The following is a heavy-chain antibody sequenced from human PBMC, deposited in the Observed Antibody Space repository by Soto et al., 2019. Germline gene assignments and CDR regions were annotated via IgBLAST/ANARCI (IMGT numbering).Heavy chain of an antibody. V-gene: IGHV2-5*02. CDR1: GFSLTTDAVG. D-gene: IGHD1-1*01. CDR2: IYWDDDK. Sequence: QITLKESGPTLVKPTQTLTLTCTFSGFSLTTDAVGVGWIRQPPGKALEWLALIYWDDDKRYSPGQKSRLTIXKDASRNQVVLTLTNMDPADTATYYCAHVYWVAAGIRYYFDYWGQGTLVTVSS. J-gene: IGHJ4*02. CDR3: AHVYWVAAGIRYYFDY.